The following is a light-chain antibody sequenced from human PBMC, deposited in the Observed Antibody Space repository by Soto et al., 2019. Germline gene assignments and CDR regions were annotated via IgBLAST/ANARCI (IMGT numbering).Light chain of an antibody. CDR1: RSVTNNY. V-gene: IGKV3-20*01. J-gene: IGKJ2*01. CDR2: GAS. CDR3: QQQAT. Sequence: IVLTQSPGTLSLSPGERATLSCRASRSVTNNYLAWYQQKPGQAPSLLIYGASSRATGIPDRFSGSGSGTDFTLTISRLEPEDFAVYYCQQQATFGQGTKLEIK.